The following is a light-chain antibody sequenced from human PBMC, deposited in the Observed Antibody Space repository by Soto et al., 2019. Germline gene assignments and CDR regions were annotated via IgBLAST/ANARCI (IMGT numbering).Light chain of an antibody. CDR1: QSVSSNN. CDR3: QQYGRSPFT. CDR2: GAS. V-gene: IGKV3-20*01. J-gene: IGKJ3*01. Sequence: EIVLTQSPGTLSLSPGERATLSCRASQSVSSNNLDWYQQRPGQAPRVVIYGASTRATGIPERFSGSGSGTDFTLTISRLEPEDFAVYYFQQYGRSPFTFGPGTKVDIK.